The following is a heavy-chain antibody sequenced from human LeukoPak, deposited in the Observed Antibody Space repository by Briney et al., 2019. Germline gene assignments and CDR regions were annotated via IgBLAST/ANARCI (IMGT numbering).Heavy chain of an antibody. J-gene: IGHJ5*02. CDR3: ARAVYLGGNWFDP. CDR2: INPNSGDT. V-gene: IGHV1-2*02. Sequence: EASVKVSCKASGGTFSSYAISWVRQAPGQGLEWMGWINPNSGDTNYAQKFQGRVTMTRDMSISTAYMELSRLRSDDTAVYYCARAVYLGGNWFDPWGQGTLVTVSS. D-gene: IGHD5/OR15-5a*01. CDR1: GGTFSSYA.